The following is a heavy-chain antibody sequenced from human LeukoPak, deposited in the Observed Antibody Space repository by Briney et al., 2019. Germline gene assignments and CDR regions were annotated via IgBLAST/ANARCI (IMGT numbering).Heavy chain of an antibody. J-gene: IGHJ4*02. Sequence: SETLSLTRAVSVYSLTTYYWSWIRQPPGKGLEWMGYMYYSGSANYNPSLKSRVTMSPHTSKNQYSLQPSSVPAADTALYYCARLYSANWSPYYFVSWGERILVTVSS. CDR2: MYYSGSA. D-gene: IGHD6-13*01. V-gene: IGHV4-59*08. CDR3: ARLYSANWSPYYFVS. CDR1: VYSLTTYY.